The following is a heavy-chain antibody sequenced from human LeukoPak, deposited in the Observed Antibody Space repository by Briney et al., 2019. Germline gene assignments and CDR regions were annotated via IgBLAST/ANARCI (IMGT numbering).Heavy chain of an antibody. CDR3: ASAIVLRPGSLDY. CDR2: IKEDGSEK. Sequence: GGSLRLSCAASGFTFSRYWMSWVRQAPGKGLEWVANIKEDGSEKYYVDSVKGRFTVSRDNAKNSLFLQMNSLRAEDTAVYYCASAIVLRPGSLDYWGQGTLVTVSS. J-gene: IGHJ4*02. V-gene: IGHV3-7*05. D-gene: IGHD3-22*01. CDR1: GFTFSRYW.